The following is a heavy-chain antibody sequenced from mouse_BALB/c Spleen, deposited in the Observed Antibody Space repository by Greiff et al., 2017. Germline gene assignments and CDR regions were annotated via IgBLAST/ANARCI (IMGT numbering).Heavy chain of an antibody. CDR2: IWAGGST. CDR1: GFSLTSYG. J-gene: IGHJ2*01. D-gene: IGHD2-3*01. CDR3: AGVTTVYDGYYGVLDY. V-gene: IGHV2-9*02. Sequence: QVQLQQSGPGLVAPSQSLSITCTVSGFSLTSYGVHWVRQPPGKGLEWLGVIWAGGSTNYNSALMSRLSISKDNSKSQAFLKMNSLPTDDTAMYYCAGVTTVYDGYYGVLDYWGQGTTLTVSS.